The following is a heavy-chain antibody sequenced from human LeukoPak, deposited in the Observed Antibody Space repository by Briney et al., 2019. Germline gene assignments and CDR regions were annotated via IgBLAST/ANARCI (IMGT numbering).Heavy chain of an antibody. CDR3: ARGRVYNAFDC. Sequence: SETLSLTCAVYGGSFSCYFWRWIRQPPGKGREWIGEINHSGSTNYHPSLKSRVTISVDTAKNQFCLQLCSVTAADTAVYYGARGRVYNAFDCWGQGTLVSASS. CDR2: INHSGST. D-gene: IGHD5/OR15-5a*01. CDR1: GGSFSCYF. J-gene: IGHJ4*02. V-gene: IGHV4-34*01.